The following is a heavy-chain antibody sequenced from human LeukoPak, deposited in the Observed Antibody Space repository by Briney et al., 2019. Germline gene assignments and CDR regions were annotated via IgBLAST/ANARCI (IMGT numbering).Heavy chain of an antibody. V-gene: IGHV4-39*07. CDR1: GGSISSSSYY. D-gene: IGHD1-26*01. CDR3: ARAPISGIYRKRGENYFDY. CDR2: INHSGST. Sequence: SETLSLTCTVSGGSISSSSYYWGWIRQPPGKGLEWIGEINHSGSTNYNPSLKSRVTISVDTSKNQFSLKLSSVTAADTAVYYCARAPISGIYRKRGENYFDYWGQGTLVTVSS. J-gene: IGHJ4*02.